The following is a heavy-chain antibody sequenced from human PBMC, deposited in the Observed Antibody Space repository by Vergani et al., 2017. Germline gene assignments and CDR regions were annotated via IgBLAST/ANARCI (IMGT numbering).Heavy chain of an antibody. Sequence: QVQLQQWGAGLLKPSETLSLTCAVYGGSFSGYYWSWIRQPPGKGLEWIGEINHSGSTNSNPSLKRRVTISVDTSKNQFSLKLSSVTAADTAVYYCARGGRQWLGRTYFDYWGQGTLVTVSS. J-gene: IGHJ4*02. CDR3: ARGGRQWLGRTYFDY. CDR1: GGSFSGYY. D-gene: IGHD6-19*01. V-gene: IGHV4-34*01. CDR2: INHSGST.